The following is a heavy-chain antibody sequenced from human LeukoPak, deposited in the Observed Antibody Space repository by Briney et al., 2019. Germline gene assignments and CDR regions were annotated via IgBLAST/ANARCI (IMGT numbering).Heavy chain of an antibody. CDR3: AKMEVVLDDAFDI. V-gene: IGHV3-23*01. J-gene: IGHJ3*02. CDR2: ISGSGGST. Sequence: GGSLRLSCTVSGFTFNSGVTFSSYWMSWVRQAPGKGLEWVSAISGSGGSTYYADSVKGRFTISRDNSKNTLYLQMNSLRAEDTAVYYCAKMEVVLDDAFDIWGQGTMVTVSS. D-gene: IGHD2-15*01. CDR1: GFTFNSGVTFSSYW.